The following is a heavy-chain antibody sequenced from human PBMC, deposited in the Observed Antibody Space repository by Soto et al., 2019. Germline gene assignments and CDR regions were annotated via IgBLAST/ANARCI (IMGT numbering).Heavy chain of an antibody. CDR2: INHSGST. CDR3: ARGRITIFGVVDRYFDY. V-gene: IGHV4-34*01. CDR1: GGSFSGYY. D-gene: IGHD3-3*01. J-gene: IGHJ4*02. Sequence: SKTLSLTCAVYGGSFSGYYWSWIRQPPGKGLEWIGEINHSGSTNYNPSLKSRVTISVDTSKNQFSLKLSSVTAADTAVYYCARGRITIFGVVDRYFDYWGQGTLVTVSS.